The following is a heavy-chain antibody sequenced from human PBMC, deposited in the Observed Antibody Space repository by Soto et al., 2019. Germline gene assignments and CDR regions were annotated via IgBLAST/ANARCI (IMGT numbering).Heavy chain of an antibody. V-gene: IGHV3-30*03. CDR2: ISYDGSNK. D-gene: IGHD3-22*01. CDR3: ATPSYDSSGYSPRYYYYGMDV. J-gene: IGHJ6*02. Sequence: QVQLVESGGGVVQPGRSLRLSCAASGFTFSSYGMHWVRQAPGKGLAWVAVISYDGSNKYYADSVKGRFTISRDNSKNTLYLQVNSQRSADTTVYYCATPSYDSSGYSPRYYYYGMDVWGQGTTVTVSS. CDR1: GFTFSSYG.